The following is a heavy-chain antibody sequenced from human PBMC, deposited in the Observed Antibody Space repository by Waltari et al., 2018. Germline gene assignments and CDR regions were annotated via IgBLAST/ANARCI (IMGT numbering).Heavy chain of an antibody. J-gene: IGHJ2*01. CDR2: ISTSSSTI. CDR3: ASLNWYFDL. V-gene: IGHV3-48*01. Sequence: EVQLVESGGGLVQPGGSLMLSCAASGFTFTNYNLNWVRQAPGKGLEWVSHISTSSSTIYYADAVKGRFTISRDNSKNSLYMQMNSLRAEDTAVYYCASLNWYFDLWGRGTLVTVSS. CDR1: GFTFTNYN.